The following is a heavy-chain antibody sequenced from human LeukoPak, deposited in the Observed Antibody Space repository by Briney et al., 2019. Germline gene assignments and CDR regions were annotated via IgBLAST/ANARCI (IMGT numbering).Heavy chain of an antibody. Sequence: SETLSLTCTVSGGSISSYYWSWIRQPPGKGLEWIGYIYYSGSTNYNPSLKSRVTISVDTSKNQFSLKLSSVTAADTAVYYCARDRLDYCGSGSYLSYFDYWGQGTLVTVSS. J-gene: IGHJ4*02. V-gene: IGHV4-59*01. CDR3: ARDRLDYCGSGSYLSYFDY. D-gene: IGHD3-10*01. CDR2: IYYSGST. CDR1: GGSISSYY.